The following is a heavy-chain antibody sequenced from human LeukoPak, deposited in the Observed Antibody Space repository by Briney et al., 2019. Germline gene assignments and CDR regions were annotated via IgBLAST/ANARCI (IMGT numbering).Heavy chain of an antibody. Sequence: SETLSLTCTVSGGSIRSYYWSWIRQPPGKGLEWIAYIYYSGSTNYNPSLKSRVTISVDTSKNQFSLKLSSVTAADTAVYYCAKVTYGSGTYGAFDYWGQGTLVTVSS. D-gene: IGHD3-10*01. J-gene: IGHJ4*02. CDR2: IYYSGST. CDR3: AKVTYGSGTYGAFDY. CDR1: GGSIRSYY. V-gene: IGHV4-59*01.